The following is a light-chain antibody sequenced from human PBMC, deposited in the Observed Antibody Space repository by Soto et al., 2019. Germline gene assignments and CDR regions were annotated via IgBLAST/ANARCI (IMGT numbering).Light chain of an antibody. Sequence: EIVLTQSPATLSLSPGERATLSCRASQSVSSYLAWYQQKPGQAPRLLISDASNRATGIPARFSGSGSGTDFTLHVSSLEPEDFAVYYWQQRRELPFPFGGGTKVEI. CDR2: DAS. CDR3: QQRRELPFP. J-gene: IGKJ4*01. CDR1: QSVSSY. V-gene: IGKV3-11*01.